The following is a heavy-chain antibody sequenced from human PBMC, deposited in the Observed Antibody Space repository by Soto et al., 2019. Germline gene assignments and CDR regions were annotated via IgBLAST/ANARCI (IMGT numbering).Heavy chain of an antibody. CDR2: INPSGGST. Sequence: QVQLVQSGAEVKKPGASVKVSCKASGYTFTSYYMHWVRQAPGQGLEWMGIINPSGGSTSYAQKFQGRVTMTRDTSTSTVYMELSSLRSEDTAVYYCVAEGVLEAFDIWGQGTMVTVSS. V-gene: IGHV1-46*01. CDR1: GYTFTSYY. CDR3: VAEGVLEAFDI. J-gene: IGHJ3*02. D-gene: IGHD2-8*01.